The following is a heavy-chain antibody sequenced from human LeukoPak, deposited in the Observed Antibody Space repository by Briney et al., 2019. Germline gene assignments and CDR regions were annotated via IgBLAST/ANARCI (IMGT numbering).Heavy chain of an antibody. Sequence: GGSLRLSCAASGFTFSSYAMHWVRQAPGKGLEWVANIKQDGSGEFYVDSVKGRFTISRDSAKNSLYLHMNSLRHEDTAVYYCARDLFDCWGQGTLVTVSS. J-gene: IGHJ4*02. CDR3: ARDLFDC. CDR1: GFTFSSYA. CDR2: IKQDGSGE. V-gene: IGHV3-7*01.